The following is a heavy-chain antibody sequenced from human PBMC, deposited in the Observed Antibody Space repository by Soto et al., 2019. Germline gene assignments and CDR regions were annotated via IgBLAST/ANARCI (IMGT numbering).Heavy chain of an antibody. D-gene: IGHD3-16*02. J-gene: IGHJ3*02. CDR3: ARAPARNTSYDYVWGSYRSDAFDI. CDR1: GGSISSYY. CDR2: IYYSGST. V-gene: IGHV4-59*01. Sequence: SQTLSLTCTVSGGSISSYYWSWIRQPPGKGLEWIGYIYYSGSTNYNPSLKSRVTISVDTSKNQFSLKLSSVTAADTAVYYCARAPARNTSYDYVWGSYRSDAFDIWGQGTMVTVSS.